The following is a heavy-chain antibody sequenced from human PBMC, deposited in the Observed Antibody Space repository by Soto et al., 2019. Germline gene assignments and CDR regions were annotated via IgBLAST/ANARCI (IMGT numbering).Heavy chain of an antibody. CDR2: INHSGST. CDR1: GGSFSGYY. CDR3: ARRPSGDYGVDY. Sequence: QVQLQQWGAGLLKPSETLSLACAVYGGSFSGYYWTWIRQPPGKGLEWIGEINHSGSTNHNPSLESRLTVSVDTSKNQFSLKLRSVTAADTAVYYCARRPSGDYGVDYWGQGTLVTVSS. V-gene: IGHV4-34*01. J-gene: IGHJ4*02. D-gene: IGHD2-21*02.